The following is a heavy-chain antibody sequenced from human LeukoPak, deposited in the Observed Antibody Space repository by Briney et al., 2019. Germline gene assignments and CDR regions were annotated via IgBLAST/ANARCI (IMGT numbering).Heavy chain of an antibody. D-gene: IGHD1-7*01. CDR2: IRAYNGNT. V-gene: IGHV1-18*01. CDR1: GYTFTSYG. Sequence: ASVKVSCKASGYTFTSYGFSWVRQARGQGLEWMGWIRAYNGNTNYAQKLQGRVTMTTDTSTSTAYMELRSLRSDDTAVYYCARAPQLTGTTVFLYYYYYMDVWGKGTTVTVSS. CDR3: ARAPQLTGTTVFLYYYYYMDV. J-gene: IGHJ6*03.